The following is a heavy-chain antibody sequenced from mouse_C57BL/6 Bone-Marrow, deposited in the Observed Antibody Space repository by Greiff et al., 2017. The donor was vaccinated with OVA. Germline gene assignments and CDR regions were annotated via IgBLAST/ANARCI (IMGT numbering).Heavy chain of an antibody. CDR1: GYTFTDYE. Sequence: VQLQQSGAELVRPGASVTLFCKASGYTFTDYEMHWVKQTPVHGLEWIGAIDPETGGTAYNQKFKGKAILTADKSSSTAYMELRSLTSDVSAVYYCTRSTVVATDYWGQGTTLTVSS. J-gene: IGHJ2*01. CDR3: TRSTVVATDY. V-gene: IGHV1-15*01. CDR2: IDPETGGT. D-gene: IGHD1-1*01.